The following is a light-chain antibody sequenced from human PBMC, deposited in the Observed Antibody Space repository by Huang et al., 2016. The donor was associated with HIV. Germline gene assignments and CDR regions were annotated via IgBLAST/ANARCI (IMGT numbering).Light chain of an antibody. J-gene: IGKJ1*01. CDR2: AAS. CDR3: QQSYSLPRT. CDR1: QSISSY. Sequence: DIQMTQSLSSLSASVGDRVTITCRATQSISSYLNWYQQEPLKAPKLLIYAASTLQSGVPSRFSGRGSGTDYTLTISSLQPEDSATYFCQQSYSLPRTFGQGTKVEIK. V-gene: IGKV1-39*01.